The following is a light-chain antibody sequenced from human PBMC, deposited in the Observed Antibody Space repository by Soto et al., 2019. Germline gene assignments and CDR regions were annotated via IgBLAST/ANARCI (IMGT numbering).Light chain of an antibody. V-gene: IGKV3-20*01. CDR3: QQYSNWPLT. CDR2: GAS. Sequence: IVLTQSPGTLSLSPGERATLSCRASQSVSSSYLAWYQQKPGQAPRLLIYGASSRATGIPDRFSGSGSGTDFTLTISRLEPEDFAVYYCQQYSNWPLTFGGGTKVDIK. J-gene: IGKJ4*01. CDR1: QSVSSSY.